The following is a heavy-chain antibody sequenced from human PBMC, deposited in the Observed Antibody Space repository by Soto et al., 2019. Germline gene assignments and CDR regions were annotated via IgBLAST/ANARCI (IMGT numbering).Heavy chain of an antibody. CDR3: ARAHCGGDCYSGVDY. D-gene: IGHD2-21*02. Sequence: QVQLVQSGAEVKKPGASVKVSCKASGYTFTGYYMHWVRQAPGQGLEWMGWINPNSGGTNYAQKFQGWVTMTRDTSVSTAYMELSRRRSDDTAVYYCARAHCGGDCYSGVDYWGQGPLVTVSS. CDR1: GYTFTGYY. CDR2: INPNSGGT. V-gene: IGHV1-2*04. J-gene: IGHJ4*02.